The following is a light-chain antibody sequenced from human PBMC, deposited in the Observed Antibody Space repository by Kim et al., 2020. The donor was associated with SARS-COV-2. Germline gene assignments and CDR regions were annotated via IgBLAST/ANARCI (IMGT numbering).Light chain of an antibody. CDR3: LQHSTYPIT. Sequence: ASVGYRVTITCRASQDIRNDLGWYQQNPGRAPKRLIYGASSLQSGVPSRFSGSGSGTEFTLTISSLQPEDFATYFCLQHSTYPITFGQGTRLEIK. V-gene: IGKV1-17*01. J-gene: IGKJ5*01. CDR1: QDIRND. CDR2: GAS.